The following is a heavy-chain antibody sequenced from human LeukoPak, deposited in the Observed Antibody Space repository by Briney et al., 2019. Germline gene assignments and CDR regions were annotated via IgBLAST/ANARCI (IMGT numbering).Heavy chain of an antibody. CDR3: ARVYGSGSHFDY. V-gene: IGHV1-18*01. CDR2: ISAYNGNT. Sequence: ASVKVSCKPSGYTFTIYGISWVRQAPGQGLEWMGWISAYNGNTNYAQKLQGRVTMITDTSTSTAYMELRSLRSDDTAVYYCARVYGSGSHFDYWGQGTLVTVSS. J-gene: IGHJ4*02. CDR1: GYTFTIYG. D-gene: IGHD3-10*01.